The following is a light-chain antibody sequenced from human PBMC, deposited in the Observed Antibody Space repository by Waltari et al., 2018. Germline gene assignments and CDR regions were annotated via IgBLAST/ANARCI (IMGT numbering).Light chain of an antibody. CDR3: HQYGTSPWT. CDR2: GAS. J-gene: IGKJ2*01. Sequence: EVVLTQSPGTLPLSLGERATLSCRASQSVTSNLIAWYQHQPGQPPRLLIYGASTRATGIPGRFSGSGFGTDFSLTINRLEPEDFAVYYCHQYGTSPWTFGQGTKLEI. V-gene: IGKV3-20*01. CDR1: QSVTSNL.